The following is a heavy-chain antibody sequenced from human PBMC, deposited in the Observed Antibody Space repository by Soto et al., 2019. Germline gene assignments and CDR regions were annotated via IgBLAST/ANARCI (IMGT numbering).Heavy chain of an antibody. D-gene: IGHD3-16*01. CDR1: GSIFSGYG. CDR2: IWYDGSNK. Sequence: QAQLAESGGGVVQPGRSLRLSCAASGSIFSGYGMHWVRQAPGKGLEWVAVIWYDGSNKYYADSVKGRFTISRDNSKNMLYLQMDSLRAEDTAVYYCARDGFGGTAFRGFCDYWGQGTLVTVSS. V-gene: IGHV3-33*01. CDR3: ARDGFGGTAFRGFCDY. J-gene: IGHJ4*02.